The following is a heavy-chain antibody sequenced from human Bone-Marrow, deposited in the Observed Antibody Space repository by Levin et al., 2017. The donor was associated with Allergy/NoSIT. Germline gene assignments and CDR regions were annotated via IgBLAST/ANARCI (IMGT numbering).Heavy chain of an antibody. J-gene: IGHJ3*02. D-gene: IGHD3-10*01. CDR2: INTNGGDT. V-gene: IGHV3-64*01. CDR1: GFTFSSYA. CDR3: ARGGRVTVVRGMDTFDI. Sequence: RGESLKISCAASGFTFSSYAMHWVRQAPGKGLEYVSAINTNGGDTYYANSVKGRFTISRDNSRNTLFLQMGSLRNEDMAVYYCARGGRVTVVRGMDTFDIWGQGTLVTVSS.